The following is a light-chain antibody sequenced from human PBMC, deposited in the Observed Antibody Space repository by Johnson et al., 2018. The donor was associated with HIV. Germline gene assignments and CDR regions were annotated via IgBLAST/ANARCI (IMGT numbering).Light chain of an antibody. J-gene: IGLJ1*01. CDR3: GTWDSNLRKV. Sequence: QSALTQPPSVSAAPGQKVTISCSGSSSNIGNNYVSWYRQLPGTAPKLLIYENNKRPSGIPDRFSGSKSGTSATLGITGLQTGDEADYYCGTWDSNLRKVFGTGTKVTFL. CDR2: ENN. V-gene: IGLV1-51*01. CDR1: SSNIGNNY.